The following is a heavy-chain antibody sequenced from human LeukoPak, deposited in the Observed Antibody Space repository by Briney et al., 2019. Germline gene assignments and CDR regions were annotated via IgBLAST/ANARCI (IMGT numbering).Heavy chain of an antibody. D-gene: IGHD3-22*01. V-gene: IGHV1-2*02. CDR2: INPNSGGT. CDR3: ARDPYYYDSSGYYYVQAFDI. CDR1: GYTFTGYY. Sequence: GASVKVSCKASGYTFTGYYMHWVRQAPGQGLEWMGWINPNSGGTNNAKKFQGRVTMTRDTSISTAYMELSRLRSDDTAVYYCARDPYYYDSSGYYYVQAFDIWGQGTMVTVSS. J-gene: IGHJ3*02.